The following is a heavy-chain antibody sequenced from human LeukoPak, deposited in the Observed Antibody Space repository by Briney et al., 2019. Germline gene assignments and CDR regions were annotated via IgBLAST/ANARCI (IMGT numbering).Heavy chain of an antibody. CDR3: AGVMRGAFDI. CDR2: LYSGGNT. J-gene: IGHJ3*02. CDR1: GFTVSSND. Sequence: HPGGSLRLSCAASGFTVSSNDMTWVRQAPGKGLEWVSVLYSGGNTYSADSVKGRFTISRDNSKNTVYLQLNSLRAEDTAVYYCAGVMRGAFDIWGQGTLVTVSS. V-gene: IGHV3-53*01.